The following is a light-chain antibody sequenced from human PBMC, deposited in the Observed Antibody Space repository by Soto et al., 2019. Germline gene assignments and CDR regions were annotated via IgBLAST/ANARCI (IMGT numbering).Light chain of an antibody. Sequence: DIQMTQSPSSLSASVGDTVIITCRASQTISVYLNWYQQKPGKAPKRLIYSTSSLQSGVPSRFSGSGSGTEFTLTISSLQPDDFATYYCQQYNSYSFGQGTKVDIK. V-gene: IGKV1-17*01. J-gene: IGKJ1*01. CDR1: QTISVY. CDR3: QQYNSYS. CDR2: STS.